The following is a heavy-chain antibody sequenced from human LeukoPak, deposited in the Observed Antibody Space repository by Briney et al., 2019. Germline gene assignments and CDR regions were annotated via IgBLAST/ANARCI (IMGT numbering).Heavy chain of an antibody. CDR1: GFTFSSYS. J-gene: IGHJ5*02. CDR2: ISSSSRYI. V-gene: IGHV3-21*01. CDR3: ARLTGSGSYTPRNNWFDP. Sequence: PGGSLRLSCAASGFTFSSYSMNWVRQAPGKGLEWVSSISSSSRYIYYADSVKGRLTISRDNAKNSLYLQMNSLRAEDTAVYYCARLTGSGSYTPRNNWFDPWGQGTLVTVSS. D-gene: IGHD3-10*01.